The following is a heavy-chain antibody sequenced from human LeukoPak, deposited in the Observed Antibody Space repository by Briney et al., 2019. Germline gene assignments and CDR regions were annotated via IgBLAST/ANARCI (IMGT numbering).Heavy chain of an antibody. J-gene: IGHJ6*03. CDR1: GFTFSSYS. D-gene: IGHD3-22*01. CDR3: ARRDYYDSNGYPRPGSYYYYYMDV. Sequence: PGGSLRLSCAASGFTFSSYSMTWVRQAPGKGLEWVSYISSSSTTIHYADSVKGRFTISRDNAKNSVYLQMNSLRAEDTAVYYCARRDYYDSNGYPRPGSYYYYYMDVWGKGTTVTVSS. CDR2: ISSSSTTI. V-gene: IGHV3-48*01.